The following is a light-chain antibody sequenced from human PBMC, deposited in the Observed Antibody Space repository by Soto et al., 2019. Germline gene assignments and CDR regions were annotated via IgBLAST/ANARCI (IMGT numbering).Light chain of an antibody. Sequence: QSVLTQPASVSGSPGQSITISCTGTSSDVGGYNYASWYQQHPGKAPKLMIYDVTNRPSGVSIRFSGSKSGNTASLTISGLQAEDEADYYCSSYTSSNTVVFGGGTQLTVL. V-gene: IGLV2-14*01. CDR2: DVT. CDR1: SSDVGGYNY. CDR3: SSYTSSNTVV. J-gene: IGLJ3*02.